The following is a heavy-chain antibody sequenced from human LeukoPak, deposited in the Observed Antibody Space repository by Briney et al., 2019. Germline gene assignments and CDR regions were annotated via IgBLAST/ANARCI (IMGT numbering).Heavy chain of an antibody. J-gene: IGHJ4*02. V-gene: IGHV3-74*01. Sequence: TGGSLRLSCAASGFTLSNYWMHWVRQGPGKGLVWVSRVSNDGSSTAYADSVRGRFTISRDNAKNTLYLQMNSLRAEDTAVYYCVGAAADTTPRPWGQGTLVTVSS. CDR1: GFTLSNYW. D-gene: IGHD6-13*01. CDR3: VGAAADTTPRP. CDR2: VSNDGSST.